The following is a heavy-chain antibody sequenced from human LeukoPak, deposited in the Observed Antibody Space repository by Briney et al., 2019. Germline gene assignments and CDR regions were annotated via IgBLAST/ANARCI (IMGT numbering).Heavy chain of an antibody. Sequence: ASVKVSCKASGYTFTSYAMNWVRQAPGQGLEWMGWINTNTGNPTYAQGFTGRFVFSLDTSVSTAYLQISSLKAEDTAVYYCARKRVTTVRGVHTSNWFDPWGQGTLVTVSS. CDR1: GYTFTSYA. D-gene: IGHD3-10*01. CDR2: INTNTGNP. J-gene: IGHJ5*02. V-gene: IGHV7-4-1*02. CDR3: ARKRVTTVRGVHTSNWFDP.